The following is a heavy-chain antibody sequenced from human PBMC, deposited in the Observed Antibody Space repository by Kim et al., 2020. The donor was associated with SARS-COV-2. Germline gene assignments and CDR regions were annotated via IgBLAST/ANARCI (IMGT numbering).Heavy chain of an antibody. CDR3: ARDPLYDYGGKGHGY. CDR2: IIPIFGTA. D-gene: IGHD4-17*01. Sequence: VKVSCKASGGTFSSYAISWVRQAPGQGLEWMGGIIPIFGTANYAQKFQGRVTITADESTSTAYMELSSLRSEDTAVYYCARDPLYDYGGKGHGYWGQGTLVTVSS. J-gene: IGHJ4*02. V-gene: IGHV1-69*01. CDR1: GGTFSSYA.